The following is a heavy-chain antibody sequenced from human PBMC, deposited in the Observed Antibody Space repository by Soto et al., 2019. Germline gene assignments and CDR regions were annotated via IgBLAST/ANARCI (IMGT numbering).Heavy chain of an antibody. CDR3: ARVSGYCSSTSCYLGPPYYYYYMYV. CDR2: IYYSGST. D-gene: IGHD2-2*01. V-gene: IGHV4-59*01. Sequence: SETLSLTCTVSGGSISRYYWSWIRQPPGKGLEWIGYIYYSGSTNYNPSLKSRVTISVDTSKNQFSLKLSSVTAADTAVYYCARVSGYCSSTSCYLGPPYYYYYMYVWGKGTTVTVSS. CDR1: GGSISRYY. J-gene: IGHJ6*03.